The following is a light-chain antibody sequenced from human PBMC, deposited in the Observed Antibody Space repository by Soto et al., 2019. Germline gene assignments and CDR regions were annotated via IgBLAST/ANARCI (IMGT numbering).Light chain of an antibody. V-gene: IGKV3-20*01. Sequence: EIVLTQSPGTPSVSPGERVTVSCRASQSVSSSYLAWYQQKPGQAPRLIIYGASSRATGIPDRFSGSGSGTDFTLTISRLEPEDVAVYYCQQYGSSLWTFGQGTKVDIK. CDR1: QSVSSSY. CDR2: GAS. J-gene: IGKJ1*01. CDR3: QQYGSSLWT.